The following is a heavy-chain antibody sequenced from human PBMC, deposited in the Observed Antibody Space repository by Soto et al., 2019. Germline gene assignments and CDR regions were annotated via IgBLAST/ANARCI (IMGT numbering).Heavy chain of an antibody. Sequence: ASVKVSCKASGYTFTSYGISWVRQAPGQGLEWMGWISAYNGNTNYAQKLQGRVTMTTDTSTSTAYMELRSLRSDDTAVYYCARDMHLRDFWSGQSPSYYYGMDVWGQGTTVTVSS. CDR2: ISAYNGNT. J-gene: IGHJ6*02. CDR3: ARDMHLRDFWSGQSPSYYYGMDV. V-gene: IGHV1-18*01. D-gene: IGHD3-3*01. CDR1: GYTFTSYG.